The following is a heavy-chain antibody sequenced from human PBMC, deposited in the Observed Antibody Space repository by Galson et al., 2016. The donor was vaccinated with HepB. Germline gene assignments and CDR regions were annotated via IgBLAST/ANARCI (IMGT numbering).Heavy chain of an antibody. CDR3: ASPGKAATLSWFFDI. J-gene: IGHJ2*01. Sequence: SVKVSCKASGDIFTGYYIHWVRQAPGHGLEWMGRIHPNTGATNYAQNIQGRVTMTSDSSIRTAYMEFSSLKSDDTAVYYCASPGKAATLSWFFDIWGRGALVTVSS. D-gene: IGHD2-15*01. V-gene: IGHV1-2*06. CDR1: GDIFTGYY. CDR2: IHPNTGAT.